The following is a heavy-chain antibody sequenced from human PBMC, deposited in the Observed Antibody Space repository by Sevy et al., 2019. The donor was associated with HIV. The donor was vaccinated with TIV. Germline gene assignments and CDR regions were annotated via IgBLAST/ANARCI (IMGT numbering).Heavy chain of an antibody. J-gene: IGHJ6*02. CDR3: TTYVSSGYYYGYYYYGMDV. V-gene: IGHV3-15*01. CDR1: GFTFSNAW. Sequence: GGSLRLSCAASGFTFSNAWMSWVRQAPGKGLEWVGRIKSKTDGGPTDYAAPVKGRFTISRDYSKNTLYLQMNSLKTEDTAVYYCTTYVSSGYYYGYYYYGMDVWGQGATVTVSS. D-gene: IGHD3-22*01. CDR2: IKSKTDGGPT.